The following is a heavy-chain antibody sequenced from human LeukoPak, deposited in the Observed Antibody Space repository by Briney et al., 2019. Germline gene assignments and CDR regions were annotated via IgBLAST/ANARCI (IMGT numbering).Heavy chain of an antibody. CDR2: ISSSSSTI. J-gene: IGHJ4*02. D-gene: IGHD2-2*01. CDR3: ARGKGGYCSSTSCYLSFDY. V-gene: IGHV3-48*04. CDR1: GFTFSSYS. Sequence: GGSLRLSCAASGFTFSSYSMNWVRQAPGKGLEWVPYISSSSSTIYYADSVKGRFTISRDNAKNSLYLQMNSLRAEDTAVYYCARGKGGYCSSTSCYLSFDYWGQGILVTVSS.